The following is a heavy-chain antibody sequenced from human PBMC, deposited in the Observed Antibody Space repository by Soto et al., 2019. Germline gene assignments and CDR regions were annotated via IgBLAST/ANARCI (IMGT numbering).Heavy chain of an antibody. CDR2: ITGSGGGT. V-gene: IGHV3-23*01. J-gene: IGHJ4*02. D-gene: IGHD6-13*01. CDR3: AKRPLTAAGFDY. Sequence: EVQLLESGGGLVQPGGSLRLSCAASGFTFSNYAMTWVRQAPGKGLEWVSVITGSGGGTYFVDSVKGRFTISRDNSKNTVDLPMNSLGAEDTAVYYCAKRPLTAAGFDYWGQGTLVTVSS. CDR1: GFTFSNYA.